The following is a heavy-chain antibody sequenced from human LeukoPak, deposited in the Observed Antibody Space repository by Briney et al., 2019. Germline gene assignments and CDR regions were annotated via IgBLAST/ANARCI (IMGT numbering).Heavy chain of an antibody. CDR1: GGSISSSGYY. D-gene: IGHD3-3*01. Sequence: SETLSLTCTVSGGSISSSGYYWGWIRQPPGKGLEWIGSIYYSGSTYYNPSLKSRVTISVDTSKNQFSLKLSSVTAADTAVYYCARVNSGRFLEWLFVDNWGQGTLVTVSS. CDR2: IYYSGST. V-gene: IGHV4-39*07. J-gene: IGHJ4*02. CDR3: ARVNSGRFLEWLFVDN.